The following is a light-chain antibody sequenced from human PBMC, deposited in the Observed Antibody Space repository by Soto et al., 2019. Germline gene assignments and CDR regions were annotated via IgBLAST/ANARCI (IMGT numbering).Light chain of an antibody. CDR2: EVS. V-gene: IGLV2-14*01. Sequence: QSALTQPASVSGSPGQSITISCTGTSSDVGGYNYVSWYQQHPGKAPKLMIYEVSNRPSGVSDRFSGSKSGNTASLIISGLQAEDEADYYCSSFTTSATRVFGGGTKLIVL. J-gene: IGLJ3*02. CDR1: SSDVGGYNY. CDR3: SSFTTSATRV.